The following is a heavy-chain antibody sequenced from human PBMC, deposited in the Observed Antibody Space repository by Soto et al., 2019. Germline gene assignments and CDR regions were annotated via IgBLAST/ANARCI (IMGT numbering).Heavy chain of an antibody. CDR2: IIPIFGTA. CDR3: AMPYSGSPDYYYYGMDV. J-gene: IGHJ6*02. CDR1: VDTLSSYA. Sequence: SVKVSCKAAVDTLSSYAISWVRQAPGQGLEWMGGIIPIFGTANYAQKFQGRVTITADESTSTAYMELSSLRSEDTAVYYCAMPYSGSPDYYYYGMDVWGQGTTVTVSS. V-gene: IGHV1-69*13. D-gene: IGHD1-26*01.